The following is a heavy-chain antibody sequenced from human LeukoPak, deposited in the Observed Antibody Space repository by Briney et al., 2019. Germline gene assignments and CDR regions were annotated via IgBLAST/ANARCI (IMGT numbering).Heavy chain of an antibody. J-gene: IGHJ4*02. D-gene: IGHD6-13*01. V-gene: IGHV3-15*01. CDR1: GFTFSSAW. CDR3: AHIQPRQQLSLGY. Sequence: GGSLTLSCVASGFTFSSAWMSWVRQAPGRGLEWVGRVKSKIDGETTDYTAPVKGRFTISRDDSKNTLYLQINSLETEDTAVYYCAHIQPRQQLSLGYWGQGTLVTVSS. CDR2: VKSKIDGETT.